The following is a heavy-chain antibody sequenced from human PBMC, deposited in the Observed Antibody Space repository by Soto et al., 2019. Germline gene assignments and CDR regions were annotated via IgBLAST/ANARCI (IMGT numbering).Heavy chain of an antibody. CDR3: AKNGQPPYYYYGLDV. D-gene: IGHD2-8*01. CDR1: GYTFTRYG. V-gene: IGHV1-18*01. Sequence: GHLVQSEAEVKKSRASVKVSCKASGYTFTRYGISWVRQAPGQGLEWMGWISGYNGDTNYAQKFQGRVSMTIDTSTTTAYMELRSLTSDDTAVYYCAKNGQPPYYYYGLDVWGQGTKVTVSS. J-gene: IGHJ6*02. CDR2: ISGYNGDT.